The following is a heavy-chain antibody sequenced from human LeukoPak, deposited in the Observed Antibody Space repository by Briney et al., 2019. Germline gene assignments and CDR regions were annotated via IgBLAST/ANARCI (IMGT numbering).Heavy chain of an antibody. J-gene: IGHJ4*02. V-gene: IGHV3-23*01. CDR2: IGGSGGNT. Sequence: GGSLRLSCAASGFIFSSYSMSWVRQAPGKGLEWVSAIGGSGGNTYYADSVKGRFTISRDNSKNTLYLQMNSLRAEDTAVYYCARAIRYNFDYWGQGTLVTVSS. CDR3: ARAIRYNFDY. D-gene: IGHD3-9*01. CDR1: GFIFSSYS.